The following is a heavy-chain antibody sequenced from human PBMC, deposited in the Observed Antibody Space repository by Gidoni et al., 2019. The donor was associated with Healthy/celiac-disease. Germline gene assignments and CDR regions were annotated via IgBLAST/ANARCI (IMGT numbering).Heavy chain of an antibody. CDR2: IGTAGDT. D-gene: IGHD3-16*01. Sequence: EVQLVESGGGLVQPGGSLRLSCAASGFTFRSYDMHWVRQATGKGLEWVSAIGTAGDTYYPGSVKGRFTISRENAKNSLYLQMNSLRAGDTAVYYCARDGGSPYGMDVWGQGTTVTVSS. CDR3: ARDGGSPYGMDV. J-gene: IGHJ6*02. CDR1: GFTFRSYD. V-gene: IGHV3-13*01.